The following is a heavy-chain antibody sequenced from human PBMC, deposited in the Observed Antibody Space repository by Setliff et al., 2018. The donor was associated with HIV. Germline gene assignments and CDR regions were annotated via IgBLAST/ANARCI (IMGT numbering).Heavy chain of an antibody. Sequence: LRLSCVAAGFTFDTYWLSWVRQAPGKGLEWVDNIKEDGSEKYYVDSVKGRFTISRDNTMNSLYLQMNSLRAEDTAVYYCARLGDIFAYYNYYYLDVWGKGTTVTVSS. CDR3: ARLGDIFAYYNYYYLDV. CDR2: IKEDGSEK. J-gene: IGHJ6*03. CDR1: GFTFDTYW. D-gene: IGHD3-10*01. V-gene: IGHV3-7*03.